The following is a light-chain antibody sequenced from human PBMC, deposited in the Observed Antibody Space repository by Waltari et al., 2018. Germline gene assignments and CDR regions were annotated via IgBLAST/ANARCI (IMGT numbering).Light chain of an antibody. V-gene: IGLV2-8*01. J-gene: IGLJ2*01. Sequence: QSALTQPPPAFGSPGQSVTIPCTGTSRDVGGYNSVSWYQQHPGKAPKLTIDEVSKRPSGVPDRFSGSKSGNTASLTVSGLQAEDEADYYCSSYAGSNKGVFGGGTKLTVL. CDR2: EVS. CDR1: SRDVGGYNS. CDR3: SSYAGSNKGV.